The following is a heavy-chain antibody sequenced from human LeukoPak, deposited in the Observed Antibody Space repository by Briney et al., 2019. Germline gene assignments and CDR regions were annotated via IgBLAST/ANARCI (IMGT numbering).Heavy chain of an antibody. J-gene: IGHJ4*02. D-gene: IGHD3-22*01. V-gene: IGHV4-61*02. CDR1: GGSISSGSYY. CDR2: IYTSGST. CDR3: ARLIPASYDSSGFYLDY. Sequence: SETLSLTCTVSGGSISSGSYYWSWIRQPAGKGLEWIGRIYTSGSTNYNPSLKSRVTISVDTSKNQFSLKLRSVNAADTAVYYCARLIPASYDSSGFYLDYWGQGTLVTVSS.